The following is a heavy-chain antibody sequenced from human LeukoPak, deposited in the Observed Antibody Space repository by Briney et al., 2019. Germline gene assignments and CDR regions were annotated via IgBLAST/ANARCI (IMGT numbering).Heavy chain of an antibody. CDR3: ARGDYYYGSGSYYVWFDP. CDR2: INYSGST. J-gene: IGHJ5*02. D-gene: IGHD3-10*01. V-gene: IGHV4-59*11. Sequence: KPSETLSLTCTVSGGSFSSHYWSWIRQPPGKGLEWIGYINYSGSTNYNPSLKSRVTISVATSKNQFSLKLSSVTAADTAVYYCARGDYYYGSGSYYVWFDPWGQGTLVAVSS. CDR1: GGSFSSHY.